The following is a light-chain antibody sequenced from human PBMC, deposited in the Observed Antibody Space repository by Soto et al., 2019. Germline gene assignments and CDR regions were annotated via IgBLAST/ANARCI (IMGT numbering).Light chain of an antibody. CDR1: SSDVGGYHF. CDR3: CSHAGSYEV. J-gene: IGLJ2*01. V-gene: IGLV2-11*01. CDR2: DVS. Sequence: QSVLTQPRSVSGSPGQSVTIACTGTSSDVGGYHFVSWYQQHPGKAPKVMIYDVSKRPSGVPDRFSGCKSDNTASLTISGLQAEDEADYYCCSHAGSYEVFGGGTKLTVL.